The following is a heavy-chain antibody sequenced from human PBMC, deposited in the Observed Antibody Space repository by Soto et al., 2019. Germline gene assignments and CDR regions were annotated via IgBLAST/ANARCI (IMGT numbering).Heavy chain of an antibody. Sequence: QVQLQESGPGLVKPSGTLSLTCAVSGGSISSSNWWSWALQPPGKGLEWIGEIYHSGSTNYNPSLKSRVTISVDKSKNQFSLRLSSVTAADTAVYYCESEPVTMYGMDVWGQGNTFTVSS. CDR3: ESEPVTMYGMDV. CDR1: GGSISSSNW. D-gene: IGHD4-17*01. CDR2: IYHSGST. J-gene: IGHJ6*02. V-gene: IGHV4-4*02.